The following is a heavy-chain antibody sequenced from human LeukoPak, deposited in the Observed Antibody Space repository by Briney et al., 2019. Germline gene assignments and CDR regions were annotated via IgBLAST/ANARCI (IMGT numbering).Heavy chain of an antibody. CDR1: GFTSSHYA. Sequence: GRSLRLSCAASGFTSSHYAMHWARQAPGKGLEWVAFISHDDIDQYYADSLRGRVTISRDNSKNTLYLQMNSLKPEDTAVYYCVRGGDYGDNYFDNWGQGTLVTVSS. J-gene: IGHJ4*02. D-gene: IGHD4-17*01. CDR2: ISHDDIDQ. V-gene: IGHV3-30*04. CDR3: VRGGDYGDNYFDN.